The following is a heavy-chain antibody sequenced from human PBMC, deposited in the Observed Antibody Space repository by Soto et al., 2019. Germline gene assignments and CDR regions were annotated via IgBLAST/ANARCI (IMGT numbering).Heavy chain of an antibody. Sequence: ASVKVCCKSRCYTFSSSSISLFRQAPGQGLEWMGWINVYNGDTIYVQKFQGRVTMTTDTSTSTAYMELTSLTSDDTAIYYCARDIGGGEDVWGQGTTVTVSS. CDR2: INVYNGDT. V-gene: IGHV1-18*01. J-gene: IGHJ6*02. D-gene: IGHD3-16*01. CDR1: CYTFSSSS. CDR3: ARDIGGGEDV.